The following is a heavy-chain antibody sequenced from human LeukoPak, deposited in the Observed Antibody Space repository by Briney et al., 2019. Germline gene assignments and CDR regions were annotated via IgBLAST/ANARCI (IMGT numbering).Heavy chain of an antibody. V-gene: IGHV4-39*01. D-gene: IGHD3-10*01. CDR1: GGSISSSRYY. CDR2: IYYSGST. Sequence: SETLSLTCTVSGGSISSSRYYWGWIRQPPGKGLEWIGSIYYSGSTYYNQSLKSRVTISVDTSKNQFSLKLSSVTAADTAVYYCARAIGTSIFDYWGQGTLVTVSS. CDR3: ARAIGTSIFDY. J-gene: IGHJ4*02.